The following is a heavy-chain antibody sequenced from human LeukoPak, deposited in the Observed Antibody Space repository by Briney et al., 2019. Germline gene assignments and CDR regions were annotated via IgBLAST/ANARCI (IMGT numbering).Heavy chain of an antibody. CDR3: ASEDYVWGSFRYTGTNWFDP. CDR1: GGTFSSYA. Sequence: AVKVSCKASGGTFSSYAISWVGQAPGQGLEWMGGIIPIFGTANYAQKFQGRVTITADKSTSTAYMELSSLRSEDTAVYYCASEDYVWGSFRYTGTNWFDPWGQGTLVTVSS. CDR2: IIPIFGTA. D-gene: IGHD3-16*02. V-gene: IGHV1-69*06. J-gene: IGHJ5*02.